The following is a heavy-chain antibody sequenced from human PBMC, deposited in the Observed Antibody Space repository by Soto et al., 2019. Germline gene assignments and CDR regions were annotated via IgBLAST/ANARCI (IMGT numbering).Heavy chain of an antibody. D-gene: IGHD2-2*01. J-gene: IGHJ3*02. Sequence: ASVKVSCKASGYTFTSYDINWVRQATGQGLEWMGWMNPNSGNTGYAQKFQGRVTMTRNTSISTAYMELSSLRSEDTAVYYCARGPGWDIVVVPAALDAFDICGQGTLVTVSS. V-gene: IGHV1-8*01. CDR2: MNPNSGNT. CDR3: ARGPGWDIVVVPAALDAFDI. CDR1: GYTFTSYD.